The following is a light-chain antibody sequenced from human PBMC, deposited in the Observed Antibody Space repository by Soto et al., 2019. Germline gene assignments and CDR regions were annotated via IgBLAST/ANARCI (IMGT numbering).Light chain of an antibody. CDR2: AAS. V-gene: IGKV1-9*01. J-gene: IGKJ5*01. CDR1: QGIDTS. CDR3: QQRHGYPIT. Sequence: ILLTQSPSSLSASVGDRVTITCRASQGIDTSLAWYQQKPGKAPKLLIYAASNFQSGVPSRFRGSGSGTHFTLSISSLQPEDFATYYCQQRHGYPITFGQGTRLEI.